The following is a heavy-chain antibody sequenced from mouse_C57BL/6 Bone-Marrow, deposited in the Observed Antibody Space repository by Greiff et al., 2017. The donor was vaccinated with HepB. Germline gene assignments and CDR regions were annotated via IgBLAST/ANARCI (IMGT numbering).Heavy chain of an antibody. V-gene: IGHV5-17*01. CDR1: GFTFSDYG. CDR3: ASGGHWYFDV. J-gene: IGHJ1*03. CDR2: ISSGSSTI. Sequence: DVKLVESGGGLVKPGGSLKLSCAASGFTFSDYGMHWVRQAPEKGLEWVAYISSGSSTIYYADTVKGRFTISRDNAKNTLFLQMTSLRSEDTAMYYCASGGHWYFDVWGTGTTVTVSS.